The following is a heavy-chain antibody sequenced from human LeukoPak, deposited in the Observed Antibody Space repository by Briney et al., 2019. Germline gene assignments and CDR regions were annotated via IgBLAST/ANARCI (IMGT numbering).Heavy chain of an antibody. CDR2: ISAYNGNT. V-gene: IGHV1-18*01. CDR3: ARERPTSTYYYDSSGDNWFDP. D-gene: IGHD3-22*01. CDR1: GYTFTSYG. J-gene: IGHJ5*02. Sequence: ASVKLSCKASGYTFTSYGISWVRQAPGQGLEWMGWISAYNGNTNYAQKLQGRVTMTTDTSTSTAYMELRSLRSDDTAVYYCARERPTSTYYYDSSGDNWFDPWGQGTLVTVSS.